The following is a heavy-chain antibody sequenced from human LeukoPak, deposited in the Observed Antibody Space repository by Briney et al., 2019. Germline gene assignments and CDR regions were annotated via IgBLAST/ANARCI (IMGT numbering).Heavy chain of an antibody. J-gene: IGHJ1*01. CDR3: ARDEGYSGWEFQH. V-gene: IGHV4-4*07. CDR1: GGSFSGYY. D-gene: IGHD5-12*01. CDR2: IYTSGST. Sequence: SETLSLTCAVYGGSFSGYYWSWIRQPAGKGLEWIGRIYTSGSTNYNPSLKSRVTMSVDTSKNQFSLKLSSVTAADTAVYYCARDEGYSGWEFQHWGQGTLVTVSS.